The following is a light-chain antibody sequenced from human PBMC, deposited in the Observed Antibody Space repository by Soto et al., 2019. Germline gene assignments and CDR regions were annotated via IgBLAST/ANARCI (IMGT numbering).Light chain of an antibody. CDR3: SSYTSSSTYV. V-gene: IGLV2-14*01. CDR2: DVY. Sequence: QYALTQPASVSGSPGQSITISCSGTSSDVGRYNFVSWYQQHAGKVPKLMIYDVYKRPSGVSDRFSGSKSGNTASLTISGLQAEDEADYYCSSYTSSSTYVFGTGTKVTVL. CDR1: SSDVGRYNF. J-gene: IGLJ1*01.